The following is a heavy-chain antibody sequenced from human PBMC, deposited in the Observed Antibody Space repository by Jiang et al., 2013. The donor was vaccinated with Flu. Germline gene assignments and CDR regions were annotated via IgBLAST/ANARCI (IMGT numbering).Heavy chain of an antibody. V-gene: IGHV1-2*04. Sequence: SVKVSCKASGYTFTGYYMHWVRQAPGQGLEWMGWINPNSGGTNYAQKFQGWVTMTRDTSISTAYMELSRLRSDDTAVYYCARGSRNDSSGYYTRGLDAFDIWGQGTMVTVSS. CDR2: INPNSGGT. D-gene: IGHD3-22*01. J-gene: IGHJ3*02. CDR3: ARGSRNDSSGYYTRGLDAFDI. CDR1: GYTFTGYY.